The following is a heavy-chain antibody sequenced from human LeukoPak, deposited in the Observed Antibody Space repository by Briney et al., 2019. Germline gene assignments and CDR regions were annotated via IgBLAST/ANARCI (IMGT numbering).Heavy chain of an antibody. J-gene: IGHJ4*02. CDR3: ARFGSGDYFDS. D-gene: IGHD3-3*01. CDR2: IYPGDSDT. Sequence: GESLKISCQGSGYNFTSYWIAWVRQMPGKGLEWMGIIYPGDSDTRYSPSFQGRVTISADKSISTAYLQWSSLKASDTAMYYCARFGSGDYFDSWGQGTLVTVSS. CDR1: GYNFTSYW. V-gene: IGHV5-51*01.